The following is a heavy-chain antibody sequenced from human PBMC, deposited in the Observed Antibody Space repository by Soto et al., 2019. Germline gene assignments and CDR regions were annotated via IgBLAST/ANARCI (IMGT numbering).Heavy chain of an antibody. CDR3: ARDGQSENFDY. Sequence: EVQLVESGGGLGQSGGSLRLSCAASGFTSNTYWMSWVRQAPGKGLEWVANIKEDGSEKHYLDSVKGRFNISRDNAKNSLYLQMNSLRADDTAVYYCARDGQSENFDYWGQGTLVTVSS. CDR2: IKEDGSEK. J-gene: IGHJ4*02. V-gene: IGHV3-7*03. CDR1: GFTSNTYW.